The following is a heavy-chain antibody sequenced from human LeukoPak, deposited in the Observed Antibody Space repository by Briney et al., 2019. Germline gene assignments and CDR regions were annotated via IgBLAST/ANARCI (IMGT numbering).Heavy chain of an antibody. V-gene: IGHV1-2*02. CDR3: ARRMRVASSWPGGPFDY. CDR2: INPNSGGT. D-gene: IGHD6-13*01. J-gene: IGHJ4*02. Sequence: ASVKVSCKASGYTFTGYYVHWVRQAPGQGLEWMGWINPNSGGTNYAQKFQGRVTMTRDTSISTAYMELSRLRSDDTAVYYCARRMRVASSWPGGPFDYWGQGTLVTVSS. CDR1: GYTFTGYY.